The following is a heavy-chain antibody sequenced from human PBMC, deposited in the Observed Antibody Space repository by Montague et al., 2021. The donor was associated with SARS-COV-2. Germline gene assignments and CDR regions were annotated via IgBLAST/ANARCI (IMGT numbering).Heavy chain of an antibody. CDR2: IYYSGST. CDR1: GDSISNHY. Sequence: SETLSLTCSVSGDSISNHYWSWIRQPPGKGLEWIGSIYYSGSTYYNPSLKSRVTISVDTSKNQFSLKLSSVTAADTAVYYCASPTYYYDSSGSDAFDIWGQGTMVTVPS. V-gene: IGHV4-39*01. D-gene: IGHD3-22*01. J-gene: IGHJ3*02. CDR3: ASPTYYYDSSGSDAFDI.